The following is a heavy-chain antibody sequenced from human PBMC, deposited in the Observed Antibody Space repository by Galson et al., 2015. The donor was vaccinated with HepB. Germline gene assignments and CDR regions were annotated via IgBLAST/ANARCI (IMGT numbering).Heavy chain of an antibody. CDR1: GDSVSSNSAA. V-gene: IGHV6-1*01. CDR3: ARDQGYYGSGSSLDY. Sequence: CAISGDSVSSNSAAWNWIRQSPSRGLEWLGRTYYRSKWYNDYAVSVKSRITINPDTSKNQFSLQLNSVTPEDTAVYYCARDQGYYGSGSSLDYWGQGTLVTVSS. J-gene: IGHJ4*02. D-gene: IGHD3-10*01. CDR2: TYYRSKWYN.